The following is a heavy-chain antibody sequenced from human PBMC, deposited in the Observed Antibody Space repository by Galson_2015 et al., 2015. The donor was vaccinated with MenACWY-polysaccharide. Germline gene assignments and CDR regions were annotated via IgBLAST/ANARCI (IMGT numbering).Heavy chain of an antibody. D-gene: IGHD2/OR15-2a*01. CDR2: INTNTGNP. Sequence: SVKVSCKASGYTFGSYAMNWVRQAPGQGLEWMGWINTNTGNPTSAPGFTGRFVFSLDTSVSTAYLQISSLKAEDTAVYYCARESEYYYSFDGFDIWGQGTMVTVSS. V-gene: IGHV7-4-1*02. J-gene: IGHJ3*02. CDR3: ARESEYYYSFDGFDI. CDR1: GYTFGSYA.